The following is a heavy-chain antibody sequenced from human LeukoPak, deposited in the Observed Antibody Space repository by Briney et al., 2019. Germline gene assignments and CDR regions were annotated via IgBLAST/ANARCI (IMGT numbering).Heavy chain of an antibody. V-gene: IGHV3-9*01. D-gene: IGHD3-3*02. CDR3: ATSITPTTGYKARYDY. CDR2: ISWNSGSI. CDR1: GFTFDDYA. J-gene: IGHJ4*02. Sequence: PGRSLRLSCAASGFTFDDYAMHWVRQAPGKGLEWVSGISWNSGSIGYADSVKGRFTISRDNAKNSLYLQMNSLRAEDTALYYCATSITPTTGYKARYDYWGQGTLVTVSS.